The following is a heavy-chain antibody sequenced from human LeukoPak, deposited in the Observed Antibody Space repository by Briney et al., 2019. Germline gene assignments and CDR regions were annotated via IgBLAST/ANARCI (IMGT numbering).Heavy chain of an antibody. D-gene: IGHD6-6*01. J-gene: IGHJ4*02. CDR2: LSDNSFRT. V-gene: IGHV3-23*01. CDR3: ARDLFRGSSDY. Sequence: GGSLRLSCAASGFTFAKYGMTWIRQAPGKGLEYVSALSDNSFRTYYADSVKGRFTISRDNSKNTLYLQMNSLRAEDTAVYYCARDLFRGSSDYWGQGTLVTVSS. CDR1: GFTFAKYG.